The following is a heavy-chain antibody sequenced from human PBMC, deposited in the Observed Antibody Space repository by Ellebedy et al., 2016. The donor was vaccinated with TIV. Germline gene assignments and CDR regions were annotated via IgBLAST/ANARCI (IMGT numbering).Heavy chain of an antibody. D-gene: IGHD3-10*01. V-gene: IGHV3-53*01. CDR1: GFTVSNNY. J-gene: IGHJ4*02. CDR3: VSRPRG. Sequence: GESLKISCAASGFTVSNNYMSWVRQAPGKGLEWVSLIYSGGSTHYADSVKGRFTISRDNSKNTLCLQMNSLSPEDTAVYYCVSRPRGWGQGTLVTVSS. CDR2: IYSGGST.